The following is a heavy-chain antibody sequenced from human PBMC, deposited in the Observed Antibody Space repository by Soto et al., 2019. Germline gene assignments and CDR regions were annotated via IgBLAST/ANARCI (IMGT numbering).Heavy chain of an antibody. CDR1: VGSISSYY. Sequence: SETLSLTCTVSVGSISSYYWSWIRQPPGKGLEWIGYIYYSGSTNYNPSLKSRVTISVDTSKNQFSLKLSSVTAADTAVYYCAGVTRDCTNGVCPSGLFDYWGQGTLVTVSS. D-gene: IGHD2-8*01. J-gene: IGHJ4*02. CDR3: AGVTRDCTNGVCPSGLFDY. V-gene: IGHV4-59*01. CDR2: IYYSGST.